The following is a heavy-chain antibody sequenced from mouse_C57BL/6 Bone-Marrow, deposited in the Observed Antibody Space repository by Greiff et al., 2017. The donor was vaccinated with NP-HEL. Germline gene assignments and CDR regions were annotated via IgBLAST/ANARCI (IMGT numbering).Heavy chain of an antibody. J-gene: IGHJ3*01. CDR3: ARGLPRFAY. V-gene: IGHV1-82*01. CDR1: GYAFSSSW. CDR2: IYPGDGDT. D-gene: IGHD3-1*01. Sequence: VKLLESGPELVKPGASVKISCKASGYAFSSSWMNWVKQRPGKGLEWSGRIYPGDGDTNYNGKFKGKATLTADKSSSTAYMQLSSLTSEDSAVYFCARGLPRFAYWGQGTLVTVSA.